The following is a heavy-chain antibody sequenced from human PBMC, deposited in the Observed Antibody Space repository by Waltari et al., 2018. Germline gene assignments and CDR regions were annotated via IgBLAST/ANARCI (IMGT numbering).Heavy chain of an antibody. J-gene: IGHJ5*02. Sequence: EVQLVESGGGLVQPGGSLRLSCAASGFTFSSYSMNWVRQAPGKGLEWVSYISSSSSTIYYADFVKGRFTISRDNAKNSLYLQMNSLRAEDTAVYYCAREVYSYGSNWFDPWGQGTLVTVSS. CDR1: GFTFSSYS. D-gene: IGHD5-18*01. CDR2: ISSSSSTI. V-gene: IGHV3-48*01. CDR3: AREVYSYGSNWFDP.